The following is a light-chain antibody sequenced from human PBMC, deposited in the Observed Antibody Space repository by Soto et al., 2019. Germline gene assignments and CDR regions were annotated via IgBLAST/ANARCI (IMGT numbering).Light chain of an antibody. CDR1: SSNIGSNT. J-gene: IGLJ3*02. V-gene: IGLV1-44*01. CDR3: AAWDDSLNGL. Sequence: QPVLTQPPSASGTPGQRVTISCSGSSSNIGSNTVNWYQQLPGTTPKLLIYSNNQRPSGVPDRFSGSKSGNSASLAISGLQSEDEADYYCAAWDDSLNGLFGGGTKLTVL. CDR2: SNN.